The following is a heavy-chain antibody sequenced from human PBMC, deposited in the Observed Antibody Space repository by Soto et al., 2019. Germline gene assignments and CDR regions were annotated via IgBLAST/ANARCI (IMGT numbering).Heavy chain of an antibody. V-gene: IGHV4-61*01. Sequence: PSETLSLTCTVSGGSVSSGSYYWSWIRQPPGKGLEWIGYIYYSGSTNYNPSLKSRVTISVDTSKNQFSLKLGSVTAADTAVYYCARVGSGSYIDYWGQGTLVTVSS. CDR3: ARVGSGSYIDY. J-gene: IGHJ4*02. CDR1: GGSVSSGSYY. D-gene: IGHD1-26*01. CDR2: IYYSGST.